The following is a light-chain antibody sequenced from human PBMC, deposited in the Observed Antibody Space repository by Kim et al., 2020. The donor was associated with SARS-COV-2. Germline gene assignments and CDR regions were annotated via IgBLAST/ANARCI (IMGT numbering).Light chain of an antibody. V-gene: IGLV3-19*01. Sequence: SSELTQDPAVFVALGQTVRITCQGDSLRSYYTSWYQQKPGQAPVLVLYDKKNRPSGIPDRFSGSNSGNTASLTITGAQAEDEADYYCNSRDSSGYNYVFG. CDR3: NSRDSSGYNYV. CDR2: DKK. CDR1: SLRSYY. J-gene: IGLJ1*01.